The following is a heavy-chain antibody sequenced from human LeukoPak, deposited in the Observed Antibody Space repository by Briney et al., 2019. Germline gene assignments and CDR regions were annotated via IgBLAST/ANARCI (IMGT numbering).Heavy chain of an antibody. D-gene: IGHD1-26*01. V-gene: IGHV3-30-3*01. CDR1: GFTFSSYA. Sequence: PGRSLRLSCAASGFTFSSYAIHWVRQAPGKGLEWVAIISYGGSNKYYADSVKGRFTISRDNSKNTLYLQMNSLRAEDTAVYYCTRGGSGSPFDYWGLGTLDTVSS. CDR3: TRGGSGSPFDY. J-gene: IGHJ4*02. CDR2: ISYGGSNK.